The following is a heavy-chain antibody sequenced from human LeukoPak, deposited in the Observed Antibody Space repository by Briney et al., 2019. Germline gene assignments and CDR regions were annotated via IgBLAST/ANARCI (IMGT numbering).Heavy chain of an antibody. CDR1: GYTFTSYY. Sequence: ASVKASCKASGYTFTSYYMHWVRQAPGQGLEWMGWINSNSGDTTYAQTFQGRVTMTRDTSISTFYMNLIGLRSDDTALYYCASGRSGGYGLDVWDQGTTVTVSS. D-gene: IGHD3-3*01. V-gene: IGHV1-2*02. CDR3: ASGRSGGYGLDV. J-gene: IGHJ6*02. CDR2: INSNSGDT.